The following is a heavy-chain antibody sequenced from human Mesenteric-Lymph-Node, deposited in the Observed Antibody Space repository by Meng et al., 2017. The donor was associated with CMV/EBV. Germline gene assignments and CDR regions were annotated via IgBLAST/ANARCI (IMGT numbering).Heavy chain of an antibody. V-gene: IGHV3-20*04. CDR2: INWNGGST. J-gene: IGHJ5*02. Sequence: GESLKISCAASGFTFSTYGMHWVRQAPGKGLEWVSGINWNGGSTGYADSVKGRFTISRDNAKNSLYLQMNSLRAEDTALYYCARGPSKYSNDYYNWLDPWGQGTLVTVSS. CDR3: ARGPSKYSNDYYNWLDP. D-gene: IGHD6-25*01. CDR1: GFTFSTYG.